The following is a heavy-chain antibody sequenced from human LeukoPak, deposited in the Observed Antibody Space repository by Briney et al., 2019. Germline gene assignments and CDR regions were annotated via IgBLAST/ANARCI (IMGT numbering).Heavy chain of an antibody. V-gene: IGHV3-7*01. CDR2: IKEDGSIK. J-gene: IGHJ4*02. CDR1: GFTFSWYW. D-gene: IGHD6-13*01. Sequence: GSLRLSCAASGFTFSWYWMSWVRQAPGKGLEWVANIKEDGSIKYYVDSVKGRLTISRDNAKSSVYLQVNSLRAEDTALYYCARIGYSSSSIDYWGQGTLVTVSS. CDR3: ARIGYSSSSIDY.